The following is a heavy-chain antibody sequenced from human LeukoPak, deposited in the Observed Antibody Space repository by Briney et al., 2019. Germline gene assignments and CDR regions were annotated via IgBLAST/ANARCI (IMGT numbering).Heavy chain of an antibody. CDR2: VYYTGST. CDR1: GGAISSSTYY. D-gene: IGHD3-10*01. Sequence: SETLSLTCTVSGGAISSSTYYWGWIRQPPGEGLVWIGTVYYTGSTYYNPSLTSRVTISVDTSKNQFSLKLSSVSAADTAVFYCARVWYGSATLGWFDPWGQGTLVTVSS. CDR3: ARVWYGSATLGWFDP. V-gene: IGHV4-39*01. J-gene: IGHJ5*02.